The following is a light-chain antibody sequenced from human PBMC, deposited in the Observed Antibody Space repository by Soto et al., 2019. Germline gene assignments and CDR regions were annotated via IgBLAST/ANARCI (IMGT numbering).Light chain of an antibody. CDR3: QQYGSSPVT. CDR2: GAS. CDR1: QSVNSNY. J-gene: IGKJ1*01. Sequence: EIVLTQSPGTLSLSPGERATLSCGASQSVNSNYLGWYHQKPGQAPRLLIYGASSRATGIPDRFSGSGSETDFTLTISRLEPEDFAVYYCQQYGSSPVTFGQGTKVDIK. V-gene: IGKV3-20*01.